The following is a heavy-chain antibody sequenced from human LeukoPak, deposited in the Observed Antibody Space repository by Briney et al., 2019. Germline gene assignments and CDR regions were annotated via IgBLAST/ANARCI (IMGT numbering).Heavy chain of an antibody. J-gene: IGHJ4*02. V-gene: IGHV3-21*01. CDR2: ISSSSSYI. CDR1: GFTFSSYS. CDR3: ARDPGSGSTYYFDY. Sequence: PGGSLRLSCAASGFTFSSYSMNWVRQAPGKGLEWVSSISSSSSYIYYADSVKGRFTISRDNAKNSLYLQMNSLRAEDTAVYYCARDPGSGSTYYFDYWGQGTLVTVSS. D-gene: IGHD1-26*01.